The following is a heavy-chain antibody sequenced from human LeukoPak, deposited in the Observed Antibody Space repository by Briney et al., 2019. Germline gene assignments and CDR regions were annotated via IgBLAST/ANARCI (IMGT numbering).Heavy chain of an antibody. J-gene: IGHJ4*02. CDR1: GFTFSDYY. Sequence: PGGSLRLSCAASGFTFSDYYMSWMRQAPGKGLEWVSYIDGSSSSIYYADSVKGRFTISRDNAKNSLYLQMNSLRGEDTAVYYCAEVFGPARDPFDYWGQGTLVTVSS. D-gene: IGHD3-10*02. CDR2: IDGSSSSI. V-gene: IGHV3-11*01. CDR3: AEVFGPARDPFDY.